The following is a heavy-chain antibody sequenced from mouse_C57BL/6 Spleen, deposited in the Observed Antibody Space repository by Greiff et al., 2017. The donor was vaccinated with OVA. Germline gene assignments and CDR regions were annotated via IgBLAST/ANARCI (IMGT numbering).Heavy chain of an antibody. V-gene: IGHV1-76*01. D-gene: IGHD4-1*01. J-gene: IGHJ4*01. CDR2: IYPGSGNT. Sequence: QVQLQQSGAELVRPGASVKLSCKASGYTFTDYYINWVKQRPGQGLEWIARIYPGSGNTYYNEKFKGKATLTAEKSSSTAYMQLSSLTSEDSAVYFCARMKTGTGAMDYWGQGTSVTVSS. CDR3: ARMKTGTGAMDY. CDR1: GYTFTDYY.